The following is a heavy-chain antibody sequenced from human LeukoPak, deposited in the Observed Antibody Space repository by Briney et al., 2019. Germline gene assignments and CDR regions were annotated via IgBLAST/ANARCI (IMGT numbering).Heavy chain of an antibody. V-gene: IGHV3-21*06. CDR3: ARSKGGAQREYGMDV. J-gene: IGHJ6*02. D-gene: IGHD1-1*01. Sequence: PGGSLRLSCAASGLTFKNYGMNWVRQAPGKGLEWVSSISSGATYIDNADSVKGRFTISRDNAKNSLYLEMNSLRAEDTAVYYCARSKGGAQREYGMDVWGQGTTVTVSS. CDR2: ISSGATYI. CDR1: GLTFKNYG.